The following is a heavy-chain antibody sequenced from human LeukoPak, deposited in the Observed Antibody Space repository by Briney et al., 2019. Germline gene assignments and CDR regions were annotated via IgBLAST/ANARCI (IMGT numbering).Heavy chain of an antibody. D-gene: IGHD3-22*01. J-gene: IGHJ5*02. Sequence: PGGSLRLSCAASGFTFSSYSMNWVRQAPGKGLEWVSYISSSGSTIYYADSVKGRFTISRDNAKNSLYLQMNSLRAEDTAVYYCARDSSGYFHWFDPWGQGTPVTVSS. CDR2: ISSSGSTI. V-gene: IGHV3-48*04. CDR1: GFTFSSYS. CDR3: ARDSSGYFHWFDP.